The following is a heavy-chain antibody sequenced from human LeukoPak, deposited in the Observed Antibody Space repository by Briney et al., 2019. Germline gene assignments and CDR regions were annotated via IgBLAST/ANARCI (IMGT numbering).Heavy chain of an antibody. CDR2: ISGSGGST. V-gene: IGHV3-23*01. D-gene: IGHD1-26*01. CDR3: ARDPTRTVGPKGAY. J-gene: IGHJ4*02. Sequence: GGSLRLSCAASGFTFNSYAMSWVRQAPGKGLEWVSAISGSGGSTYYADSVKGRFTISRDNSENTVYLQMNSLRAEDTAVYYCARDPTRTVGPKGAYWGQGTLVTVSS. CDR1: GFTFNSYA.